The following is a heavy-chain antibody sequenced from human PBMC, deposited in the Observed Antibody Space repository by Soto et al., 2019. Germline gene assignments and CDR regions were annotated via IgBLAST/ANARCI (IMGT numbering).Heavy chain of an antibody. D-gene: IGHD3-22*01. J-gene: IGHJ4*02. CDR1: GFTFSSYG. CDR2: IWYDGSNE. CDR3: ARVHYSSSPTPFDK. V-gene: IGHV3-33*01. Sequence: GGSLRLSCAASGFTFSSYGMHWVRQAPGKGLEWVAVIWYDGSNEYYADSVKGRFTISRDNSKNTLYLQMNSLRAEDTAVYYWARVHYSSSPTPFDKWGEGTLFTVPS.